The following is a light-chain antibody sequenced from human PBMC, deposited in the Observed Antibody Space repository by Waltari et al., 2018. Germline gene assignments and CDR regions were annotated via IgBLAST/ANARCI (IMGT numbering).Light chain of an antibody. V-gene: IGLV2-23*02. CDR1: SSDVGTYNR. CDR2: EVT. J-gene: IGLJ1*01. CDR3: CSYACSKFYV. Sequence: QSALTQPASVSGSPGQATTISGTGTSSDVGTYNRVSWYQQHPGKGSKLMIYEVTKRPSLVSNRFSCSKSGNTASLTISGLQAEYEAEYYCCSYACSKFYVFGTWTNVTVL.